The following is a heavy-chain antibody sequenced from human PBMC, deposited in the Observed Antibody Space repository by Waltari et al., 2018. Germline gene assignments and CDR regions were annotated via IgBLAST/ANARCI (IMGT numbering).Heavy chain of an antibody. CDR3: ARDVASFGGGRSDP. J-gene: IGHJ5*02. Sequence: QLQLQESGPGLVKPSETLSLTCTVSGGSISGSSYYWGWIRQPPGKGLEWIGNIYYRGTTFYNPSLKSRVTISVNVSKNQFSLKLSSVTAADTAVYYCARDVASFGGGRSDPWGQGTLVTVSS. CDR1: GGSISGSSYY. D-gene: IGHD3-10*01. CDR2: IYYRGTT. V-gene: IGHV4-39*07.